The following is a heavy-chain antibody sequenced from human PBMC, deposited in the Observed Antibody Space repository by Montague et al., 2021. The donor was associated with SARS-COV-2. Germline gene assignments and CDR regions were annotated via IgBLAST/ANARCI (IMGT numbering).Heavy chain of an antibody. CDR1: GLTFSNYA. CDR3: ANPKGAFDI. CDR2: ISGSGGTT. Sequence: SLRLSCAASGLTFSNYAMSWVRQALGKGPECVSGISGSGGTTYYADSVKGRFTISRDNSKNTLYLQMNSLRAEDTAVYYCANPKGAFDIWGQGTMVTVSS. V-gene: IGHV3-23*01. J-gene: IGHJ3*02.